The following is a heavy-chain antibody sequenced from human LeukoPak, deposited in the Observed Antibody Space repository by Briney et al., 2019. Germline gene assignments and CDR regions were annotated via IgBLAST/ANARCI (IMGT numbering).Heavy chain of an antibody. Sequence: GESLQISCQGSGYSFTSYWIGWVRPMPGKGLEWMGIIYPGDSDTRYSPSFQGQVTISADKSISTAYLQWSSLKASDTAMYYCARHLVEWETLGGMDVWGQGTTVTVSS. D-gene: IGHD1-26*01. CDR1: GYSFTSYW. J-gene: IGHJ6*02. CDR2: IYPGDSDT. V-gene: IGHV5-51*01. CDR3: ARHLVEWETLGGMDV.